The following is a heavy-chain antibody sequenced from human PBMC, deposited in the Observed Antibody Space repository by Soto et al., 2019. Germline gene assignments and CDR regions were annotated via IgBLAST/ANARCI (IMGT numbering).Heavy chain of an antibody. CDR2: IDPSDSYT. D-gene: IGHD3-9*01. Sequence: GESLKISCKGSGYSFTSYWISWVRQMPGKGLEWMGRIDPSDSYTNYSPSFQGHVTISADKSISTAYLQWSSLKASDTAMYYCATDYDILTGYHYYYGMDVWGQGTTVNVSS. CDR3: ATDYDILTGYHYYYGMDV. V-gene: IGHV5-10-1*01. CDR1: GYSFTSYW. J-gene: IGHJ6*02.